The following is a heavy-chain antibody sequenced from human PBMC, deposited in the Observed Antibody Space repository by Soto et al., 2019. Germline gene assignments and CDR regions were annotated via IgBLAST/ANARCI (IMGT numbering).Heavy chain of an antibody. D-gene: IGHD2-15*01. V-gene: IGHV3-23*01. CDR1: GFTFSSYA. CDR2: ISGSGGST. CDR3: ANQRGDSCTNPYQFDY. J-gene: IGHJ4*02. Sequence: EVQLLESGGGLVQPGGSLRLSCAASGFTFSSYAMSWVRQAPGKGLEWVSAISGSGGSTYYADSVKGRFTISRDNSKNTLYLQMNSLRAEDTAVYYCANQRGDSCTNPYQFDYWGQGTLVTVSS.